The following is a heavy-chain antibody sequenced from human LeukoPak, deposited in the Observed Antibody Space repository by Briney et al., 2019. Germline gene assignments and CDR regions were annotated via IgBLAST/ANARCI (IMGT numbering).Heavy chain of an antibody. CDR1: GFTLSNYG. Sequence: GGSLRLSCVASGFTLSNYGMHWVRQAPGKGPEWVSFIRYDSSNKYYVDSVTGRFTISRDNSKNTVYLQMNSLRVEDTAVYYCAKDDPTGRYLWGQGTLVPVSS. D-gene: IGHD1-26*01. CDR2: IRYDSSNK. J-gene: IGHJ4*02. CDR3: AKDDPTGRYL. V-gene: IGHV3-30*02.